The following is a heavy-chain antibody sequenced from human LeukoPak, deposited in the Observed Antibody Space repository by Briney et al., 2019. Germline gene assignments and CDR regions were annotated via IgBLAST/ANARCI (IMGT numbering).Heavy chain of an antibody. Sequence: SVKVSCKASGGTFSSYAISWVRQAPGQGLEWMGGIIPIFGTANYAQKFQGRVTITTDGSTSTAYMELSSLRSEDTAVYYCAAASSYYDILTGYLGYWGQGTLVTVSS. CDR2: IIPIFGTA. CDR3: AAASSYYDILTGYLGY. J-gene: IGHJ4*02. V-gene: IGHV1-69*05. CDR1: GGTFSSYA. D-gene: IGHD3-9*01.